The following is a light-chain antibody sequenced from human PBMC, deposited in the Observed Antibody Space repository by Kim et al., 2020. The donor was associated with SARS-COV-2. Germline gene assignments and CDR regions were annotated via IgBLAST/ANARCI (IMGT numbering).Light chain of an antibody. Sequence: GKRARVSWGGNSIGSKSVHWYQQKSGQAPVLVMYYDSDRPSGIPERFSGSNSGNTATLTISRVEAGDEADYYCQVWDSSSDHRVVFGGGTQLTVL. CDR3: QVWDSSSDHRVV. CDR1: SIGSKS. J-gene: IGLJ2*01. V-gene: IGLV3-21*04. CDR2: YDS.